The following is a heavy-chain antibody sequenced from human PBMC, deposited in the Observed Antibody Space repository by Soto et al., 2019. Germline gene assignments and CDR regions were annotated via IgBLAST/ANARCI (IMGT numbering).Heavy chain of an antibody. CDR1: GFTFSSYS. D-gene: IGHD6-13*01. J-gene: IGHJ4*02. Sequence: EVLLVESGGGLVKPGGSLRLSCAASGFTFSSYSIHWVRQAPGKGLEWVSLISSSSTYIYYADSVKGRFTISRDNAKNXXYLQMNSLRAEDTAVYYCARAGHGTIATAGTCMDYWGQGTLVSVSS. V-gene: IGHV3-21*01. CDR3: ARAGHGTIATAGTCMDY. CDR2: ISSSSTYI.